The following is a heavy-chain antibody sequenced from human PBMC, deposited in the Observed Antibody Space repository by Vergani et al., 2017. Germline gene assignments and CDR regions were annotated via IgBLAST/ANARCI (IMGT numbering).Heavy chain of an antibody. CDR2: IKNTGAST. D-gene: IGHD5-24*01. CDR1: GFTFSSHA. CDR3: GRGSDNYN. J-gene: IGHJ4*02. V-gene: IGHV3-23*01. Sequence: EVQLLQSEGAVVQPGGSLRLSCVASGFTFSSHAMTLVRQGPGQGLEWVSSIKNTGASTQYADSVKGRFTISRDNSKNTLYLQMNSLRVEDTAVYYCGRGSDNYNWGQGTLVTVSS.